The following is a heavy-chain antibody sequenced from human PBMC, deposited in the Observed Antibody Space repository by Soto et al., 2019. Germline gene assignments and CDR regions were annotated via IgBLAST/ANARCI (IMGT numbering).Heavy chain of an antibody. CDR2: INHRGST. V-gene: IGHV4-34*01. Sequence: SETLSLTCTVSGGSISSYYWSWIRQPPGKGLEWIGEINHRGSTDYNPSLKSRVSLSVDTSKNQFSLRLSSVTAADTAVYYCARGGTVAVAAGYYNFDYWGLGTLVTVSS. J-gene: IGHJ4*01. D-gene: IGHD3-9*01. CDR3: ARGGTVAVAAGYYNFDY. CDR1: GGSISSYY.